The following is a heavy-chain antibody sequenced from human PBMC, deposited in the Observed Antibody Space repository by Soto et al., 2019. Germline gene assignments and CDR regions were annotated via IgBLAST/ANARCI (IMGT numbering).Heavy chain of an antibody. D-gene: IGHD6-13*01. V-gene: IGHV5-10-1*01. Sequence: PGESLKISCKGSGYSFTTYWISWVRQMPGKGLEWMGRIDPSDSYTNYSPSFQGHVTISADKSISTAYLQWSSLKASDTAMYYCARQFVDSSSWVPTYYYYYVMDVWGQGTTVTVSS. CDR3: ARQFVDSSSWVPTYYYYYVMDV. CDR1: GYSFTTYW. J-gene: IGHJ6*02. CDR2: IDPSDSYT.